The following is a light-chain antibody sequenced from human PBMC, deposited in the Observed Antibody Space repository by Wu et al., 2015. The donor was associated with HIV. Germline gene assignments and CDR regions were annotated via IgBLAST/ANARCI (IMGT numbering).Light chain of an antibody. CDR3: QQYGSSSYT. CDR1: QSVTSNF. J-gene: IGKJ2*01. CDR2: GAS. Sequence: EIVLTQSPDTLSLSPGERATLSCRASQSVTSNFLAWYQQKPGQAPRLLIYGASSRATGIPDRFSGSGSGTDFTLTISRLEPEDLAVYYCQQYGSSSYTFGQGTKLEIK. V-gene: IGKV3-20*01.